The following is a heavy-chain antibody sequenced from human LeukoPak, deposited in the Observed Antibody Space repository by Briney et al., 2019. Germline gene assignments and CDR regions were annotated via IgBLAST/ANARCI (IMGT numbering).Heavy chain of an antibody. Sequence: PSETLSLTCAVYGGSFSGYYWSWIRQPPGKGLEWIGEINHSESTNYNPSLKSRVTISVDTSKNQFSLKLSSVTAADTAVYYCASFHYYDSRTGGPIDYWGQGTLVTVSS. J-gene: IGHJ4*02. D-gene: IGHD3-22*01. CDR3: ASFHYYDSRTGGPIDY. CDR2: INHSEST. V-gene: IGHV4-34*01. CDR1: GGSFSGYY.